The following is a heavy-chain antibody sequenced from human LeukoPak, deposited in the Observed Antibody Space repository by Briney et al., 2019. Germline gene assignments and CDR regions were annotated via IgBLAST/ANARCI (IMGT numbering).Heavy chain of an antibody. Sequence: PSQTLSLTCTVSGGSISSGSYYWSWIRQPAGKGLEWIGRIYTSGSTNYNPSLKSRVTISVDTSKNQFSLKLSSVTAADTAVYYCARGGGATVTRDWYFDLWGRGTLVTVSS. CDR1: GGSISSGSYY. J-gene: IGHJ2*01. D-gene: IGHD4-17*01. CDR2: IYTSGST. V-gene: IGHV4-61*02. CDR3: ARGGGATVTRDWYFDL.